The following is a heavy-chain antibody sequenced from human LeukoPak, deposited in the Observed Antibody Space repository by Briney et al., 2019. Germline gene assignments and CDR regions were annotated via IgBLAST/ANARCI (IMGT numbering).Heavy chain of an antibody. CDR2: IRYDGSNK. V-gene: IGHV3-30*02. D-gene: IGHD2-15*01. CDR3: AKGPYLGGYCSGGSCYSWFDY. Sequence: PGGSLRLFCAASGFTFSSYGMHWVRQAPGKGLEEVAVIRYDGSNKYYADAVKGRFTISRDNSKNTLYLQMNSLRAEDTAVYYCAKGPYLGGYCSGGSCYSWFDYWGQGTLVTVSS. CDR1: GFTFSSYG. J-gene: IGHJ4*02.